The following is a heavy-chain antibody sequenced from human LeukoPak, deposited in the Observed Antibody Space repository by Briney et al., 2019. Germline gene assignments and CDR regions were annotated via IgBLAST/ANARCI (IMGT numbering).Heavy chain of an antibody. CDR2: VFRSGST. CDR3: ARDSNFYAVSHDKAEDF. CDR1: GDSISRGTYY. V-gene: IGHV4-61*02. D-gene: IGHD2/OR15-2a*01. Sequence: SETLSLTCTVTGDSISRGTYYWTWVRQPAGKGLEWIGRVFRSGSTYYNPSLESRVTISIDTSNNQFSLHLRSVTAADTAVYYCARDSNFYAVSHDKAEDFWGQGTLVTVSS. J-gene: IGHJ4*02.